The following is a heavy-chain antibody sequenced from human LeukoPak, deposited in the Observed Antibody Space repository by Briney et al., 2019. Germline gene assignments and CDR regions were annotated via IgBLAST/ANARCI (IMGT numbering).Heavy chain of an antibody. J-gene: IGHJ6*03. CDR3: ARSIGSEYYMDV. CDR1: GFTFSRYY. CDR2: ISSSSRTI. Sequence: GGSLRLSCAASGFTFSRYYMNWVRQAPGKGLEWVSYISSSSRTIYYADSVKGRFTISRDNAENSLYLQMSSLRAEDTAVYYCARSIGSEYYMDVGGTGTTVTVSS. D-gene: IGHD2-15*01. V-gene: IGHV3-48*04.